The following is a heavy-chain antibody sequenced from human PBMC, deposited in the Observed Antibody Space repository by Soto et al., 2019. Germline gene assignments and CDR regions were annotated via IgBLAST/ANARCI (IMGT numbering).Heavy chain of an antibody. D-gene: IGHD2-15*01. CDR1: GFTFNTFW. J-gene: IGHJ5*02. V-gene: IGHV3-7*03. Sequence: GGSLRLSCAASGFTFNTFWMSWVRQSPGKGLEWVANIKHDGSETYYADSVKGRFTISRDNAKNSLFLQMNTLRTEDTAVYYCARDNSQNYGTPAASSWFHPWGQGTPVTVSS. CDR3: ARDNSQNYGTPAASSWFHP. CDR2: IKHDGSET.